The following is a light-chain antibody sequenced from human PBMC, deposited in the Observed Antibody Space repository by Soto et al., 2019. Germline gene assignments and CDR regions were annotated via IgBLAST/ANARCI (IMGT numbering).Light chain of an antibody. J-gene: IGKJ4*01. CDR3: RQRRNWPIS. CDR2: DAS. V-gene: IGKV3-11*01. CDR1: ENINTY. Sequence: EIVLTQSPATLSLSPGERATLSCRASENINTYLAWYQQKPGQVPRLLMYDASNRATGIPARFSGSGSGTDFTLSISSLEPGDFAVYYCRQRRNWPISFGGGTKVEIK.